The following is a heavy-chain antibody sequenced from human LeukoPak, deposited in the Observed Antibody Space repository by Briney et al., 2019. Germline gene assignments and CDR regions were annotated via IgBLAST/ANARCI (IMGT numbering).Heavy chain of an antibody. V-gene: IGHV1-2*02. J-gene: IGHJ5*02. CDR2: INPNSGGT. D-gene: IGHD1-7*01. Sequence: ASVKVSCKASGYTFTGYYMHWVRQAPGQGLEWMGWINPNSGGTNYAQKFQGRVTMTRDTSISTAYMELSRLRSDDTAVYYCARDRITGTTDWFDPWGRGTLVTVSS. CDR1: GYTFTGYY. CDR3: ARDRITGTTDWFDP.